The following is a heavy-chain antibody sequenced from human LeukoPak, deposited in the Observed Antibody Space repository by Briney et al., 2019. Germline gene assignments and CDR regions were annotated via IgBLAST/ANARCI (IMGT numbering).Heavy chain of an antibody. Sequence: KASETLSLTCAVYGGSFSGYYWSWIRQPPGKGLEWIGSIYHSGSTYYNPSLKSRVTISVDTSKNQFSLKLSSVTAADTAVYYCASRPRTGTTGDFDYWGQGALVTVSS. J-gene: IGHJ4*02. CDR1: GGSFSGYY. CDR3: ASRPRTGTTGDFDY. V-gene: IGHV4-34*01. CDR2: IYHSGST. D-gene: IGHD1-1*01.